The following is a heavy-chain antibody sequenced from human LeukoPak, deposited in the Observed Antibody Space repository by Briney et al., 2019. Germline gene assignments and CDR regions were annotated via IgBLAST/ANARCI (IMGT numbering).Heavy chain of an antibody. D-gene: IGHD1-26*01. CDR3: ARLQVGATNFDY. J-gene: IGHJ4*02. CDR2: IDPSDSCT. V-gene: IGHV5-10-1*01. Sequence: PGESLKISCKGSGYSFTSYWISWVRQMPGKGLEWMGRIDPSDSCTNYSPSFQGHVTISADKSISTAYLQWSSLKASETAMYYCARLQVGATNFDYWGQGTLVTVSS. CDR1: GYSFTSYW.